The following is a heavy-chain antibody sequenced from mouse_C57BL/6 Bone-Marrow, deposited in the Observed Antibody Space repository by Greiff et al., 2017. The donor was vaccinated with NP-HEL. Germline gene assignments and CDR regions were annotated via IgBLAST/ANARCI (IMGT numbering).Heavy chain of an antibody. CDR3: AGVRHFDY. D-gene: IGHD2-14*01. CDR2: IYPGDGDT. J-gene: IGHJ2*01. CDR1: GYAFSSSW. Sequence: QVQLQQSGPELVKPGASVKISCKASGYAFSSSWMNWVKQRPGKGLEWIGRIYPGDGDTNYNGKFKGKATLTADKSSSTAYMQLSSLTSEDSAVDFCAGVRHFDYWGQGTTLTVSS. V-gene: IGHV1-82*01.